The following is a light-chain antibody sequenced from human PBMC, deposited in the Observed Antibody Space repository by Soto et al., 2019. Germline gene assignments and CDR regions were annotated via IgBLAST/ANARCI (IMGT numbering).Light chain of an antibody. Sequence: EIVLTQSPGTLSLSPGERATRCGRGSQSVSSSFLAWYQQRPGQAPRLLISGASSRATGVPDRFSGSGSGTDFTLTISRLEPEDFAMYYCQHYGNSPPLTFGGGTKVDIK. CDR2: GAS. CDR1: QSVSSSF. V-gene: IGKV3-20*01. CDR3: QHYGNSPPLT. J-gene: IGKJ4*01.